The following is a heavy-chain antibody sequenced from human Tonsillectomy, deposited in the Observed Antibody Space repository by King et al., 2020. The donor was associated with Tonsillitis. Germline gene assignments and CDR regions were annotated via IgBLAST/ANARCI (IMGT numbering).Heavy chain of an antibody. D-gene: IGHD3-16*01. CDR2: IWYDGSKD. J-gene: IGHJ4*02. Sequence: HVQLVESGGGVVQPGRSLRLSCAASGFNFSTCGMHWVRQAPGKGLEWVAVIWYDGSKDYYADSVKGRFTISRDNAKNSLFLQMNSLRAEDTAVYYCARDFQGFSSWYMITFGGVKLDYWGQGTLVTVSS. V-gene: IGHV3-33*08. CDR1: GFNFSTCG. CDR3: ARDFQGFSSWYMITFGGVKLDY.